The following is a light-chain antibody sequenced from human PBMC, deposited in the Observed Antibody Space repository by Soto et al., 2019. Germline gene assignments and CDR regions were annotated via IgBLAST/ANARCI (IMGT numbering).Light chain of an antibody. V-gene: IGLV1-40*01. CDR3: QSYDNTLGGLGWV. J-gene: IGLJ3*02. CDR1: TSNIGAGYD. Sequence: QSVLTQPPSVSGAPGQRVTISCTGSTSNIGAGYDVHWYQQKDPRAAPKLLIYADSNRPSGAPDRFSASKSGTSASLAITGLQAEDEADHYCQSYDNTLGGLGWVFGGGTKLTVL. CDR2: ADS.